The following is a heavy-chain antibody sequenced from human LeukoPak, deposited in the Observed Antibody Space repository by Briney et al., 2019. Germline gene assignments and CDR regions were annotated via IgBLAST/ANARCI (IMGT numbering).Heavy chain of an antibody. CDR3: ARDRLVYRRDY. D-gene: IGHD1-26*01. CDR2: IYYSGST. V-gene: IGHV4-59*01. Sequence: SETLSLTCTVSGGSISSYYWSWIRQPPGKGLEWIGYIYYSGSTNYNPSLKSRVTISVDTSKNQFSLKLSSVTAADTAVYYCARDRLVYRRDYWGQGTLVTVSS. J-gene: IGHJ4*02. CDR1: GGSISSYY.